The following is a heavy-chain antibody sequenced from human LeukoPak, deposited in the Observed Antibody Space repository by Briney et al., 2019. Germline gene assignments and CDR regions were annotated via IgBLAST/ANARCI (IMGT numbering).Heavy chain of an antibody. CDR3: ARGVEPLAANTLAY. CDR1: GFTVITND. J-gene: IGHJ4*02. CDR2: LYSDGNT. V-gene: IGHV3-53*01. D-gene: IGHD1-14*01. Sequence: SGGSLRLSCAASGFTVITNDMTWVRQDPEKGLEWVSVLYSDGNTKYADPVQGRFTISRDNSKNTLYLEMNSLSPDDTAVYYCARGVEPLAANTLAYWGQGTLVTVSS.